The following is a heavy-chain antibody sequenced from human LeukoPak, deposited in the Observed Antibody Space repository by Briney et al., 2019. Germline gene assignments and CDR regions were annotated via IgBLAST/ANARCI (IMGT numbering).Heavy chain of an antibody. V-gene: IGHV3-11*01. CDR3: AREEYGGNNFDY. CDR1: GSTLSDYY. Sequence: SGGSLRLSCASPGSTLSDYYVNWIRQAPGKGLEWVSQISNTGYSKYYADSVKGRFTISRDNVKDSVSLQVNSLRVADSGMYYCAREEYGGNNFDYWGQGILVTVSS. J-gene: IGHJ4*02. D-gene: IGHD4-23*01. CDR2: ISNTGYSK.